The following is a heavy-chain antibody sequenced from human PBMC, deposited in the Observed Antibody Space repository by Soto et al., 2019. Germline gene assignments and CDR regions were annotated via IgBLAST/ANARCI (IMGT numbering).Heavy chain of an antibody. Sequence: GGSLRLSCAASGFTFSSCAMSWVRQAPGEGLEWVSTISGSGSSAYYADSVKGRFTISRDNSKKTLYLQMNSLRAEDTAVYYGVRGSYHDFWSGYTFDYWGQGTLVTVSS. CDR2: ISGSGSSA. D-gene: IGHD3-3*01. V-gene: IGHV3-23*01. CDR3: VRGSYHDFWSGYTFDY. CDR1: GFTFSSCA. J-gene: IGHJ4*02.